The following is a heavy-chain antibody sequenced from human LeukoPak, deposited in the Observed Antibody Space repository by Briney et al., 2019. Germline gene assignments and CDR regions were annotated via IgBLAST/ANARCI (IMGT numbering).Heavy chain of an antibody. CDR2: INHSGST. D-gene: IGHD3-16*02. J-gene: IGHJ3*02. Sequence: SETLSLTCGVYGGSFSSYYWNWIRQPPGKGLEWIGEINHSGSTNFNPSLKSRVTISLDTSKNHFSLNLTSVTAADTAVYYCARAIVPTHAFDIWGQGTMVTVSS. CDR1: GGSFSSYY. V-gene: IGHV4-34*01. CDR3: ARAIVPTHAFDI.